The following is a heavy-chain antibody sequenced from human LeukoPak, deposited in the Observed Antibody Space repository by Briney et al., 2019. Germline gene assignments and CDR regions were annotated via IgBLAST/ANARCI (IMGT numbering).Heavy chain of an antibody. CDR1: GFTFSDYS. V-gene: IGHV3-23*01. CDR3: AKEAGDWPHNWFDP. J-gene: IGHJ5*02. D-gene: IGHD2-21*02. CDR2: ISGSGANT. Sequence: GGSLRLSCAASGFTFSDYSMNWVRQAPGKGPEWVSAISGSGANTYYADSVKGRFTISRDNSKNTLYLQMNSLRAEDTAFYYCAKEAGDWPHNWFDPWGQGTLVTVSS.